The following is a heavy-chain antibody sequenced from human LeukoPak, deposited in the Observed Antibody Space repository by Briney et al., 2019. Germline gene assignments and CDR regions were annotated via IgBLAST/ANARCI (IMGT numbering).Heavy chain of an antibody. CDR1: GYTFTRYA. Sequence: ASVKVSCKASGYTFTRYAMNWLRQAPGQGLEWMGWINPNTGNPTYAQAFTGRFVFSLDTSVSTAYLQISSLNTEDTAVYYCAIDQPVAGVSNFDSWGQGTLVTVSS. D-gene: IGHD6-19*01. CDR2: INPNTGNP. J-gene: IGHJ4*02. V-gene: IGHV7-4-1*02. CDR3: AIDQPVAGVSNFDS.